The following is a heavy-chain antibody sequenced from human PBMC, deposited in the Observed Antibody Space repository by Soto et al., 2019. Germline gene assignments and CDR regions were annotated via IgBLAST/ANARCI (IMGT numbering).Heavy chain of an antibody. CDR1: GFTFSSYG. Sequence: QVQLVESGGGVVQPGRSLRLSCAASGFTFSSYGMHWVRQAPGKGLEWVAVIWYDGSNKYYADSVKGRFTISRDNSKNTLYLQMNSLRAEDTAVYYRARDRTTVTTGSYFQHWGQGTLVTVSS. CDR2: IWYDGSNK. V-gene: IGHV3-33*01. D-gene: IGHD4-17*01. J-gene: IGHJ1*01. CDR3: ARDRTTVTTGSYFQH.